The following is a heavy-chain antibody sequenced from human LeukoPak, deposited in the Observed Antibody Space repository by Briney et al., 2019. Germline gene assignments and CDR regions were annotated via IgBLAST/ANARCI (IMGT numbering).Heavy chain of an antibody. D-gene: IGHD6-19*01. Sequence: SETLSLTCTVSGGSISSYYWSWIRQPPGKGLEWIGYIYASGSTNYNPSLKSRVTISVDTSKNQFSLKLSSVTAADTAVYYCGRLGGRSSGWSWYYYYYMDVWGKGTTVTVSS. CDR3: GRLGGRSSGWSWYYYYYMDV. V-gene: IGHV4-4*09. CDR1: GGSISSYY. J-gene: IGHJ6*03. CDR2: IYASGST.